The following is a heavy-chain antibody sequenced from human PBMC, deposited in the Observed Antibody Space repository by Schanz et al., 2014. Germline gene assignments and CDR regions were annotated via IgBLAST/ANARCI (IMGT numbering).Heavy chain of an antibody. V-gene: IGHV1-46*04. CDR3: ASALTTWGGMDV. CDR2: IHSTGGTT. J-gene: IGHJ6*02. CDR1: EYTFTRHY. D-gene: IGHD4-4*01. Sequence: QVQLVQSGADVKKPGTAVKVSCKASEYTFTRHYMHWVRQAPGQGLEWMGIIHSTGGTTSHAQKLQGRVTMTRNTSTSTVYMELSSLRSEDTAVYYCASALTTWGGMDVWGQGTTVTVSS.